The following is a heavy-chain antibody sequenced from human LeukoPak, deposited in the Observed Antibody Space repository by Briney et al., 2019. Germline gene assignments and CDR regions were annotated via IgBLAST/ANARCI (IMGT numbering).Heavy chain of an antibody. CDR3: ARVSILTGYYAPLNYYGMDV. Sequence: GASVKVSCKSSGYTFTGYYMHWVRQAPGQGLEWMGWIIPNSGGTNYAQKFQGRVTMTRDTSISTAYMELSRLRSDDTAVYYCARVSILTGYYAPLNYYGMDVWGQGTTVTVSS. D-gene: IGHD3-9*01. V-gene: IGHV1-2*02. J-gene: IGHJ6*02. CDR2: IIPNSGGT. CDR1: GYTFTGYY.